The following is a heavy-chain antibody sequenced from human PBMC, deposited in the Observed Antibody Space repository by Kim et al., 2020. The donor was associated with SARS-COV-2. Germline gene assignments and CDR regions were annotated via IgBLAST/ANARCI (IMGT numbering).Heavy chain of an antibody. Sequence: GGSLRLSCAASGITVSSNYMSWVRQAPGKGLEWVSVIYSGGSTYYADSVKGRITISRDNSKNTLYLQMNSLRAEDTAVYYCARDLAVYGMDVWGQGTMVTVSS. CDR3: ARDLAVYGMDV. J-gene: IGHJ6*02. CDR1: GITVSSNY. V-gene: IGHV3-66*01. D-gene: IGHD6-19*01. CDR2: IYSGGST.